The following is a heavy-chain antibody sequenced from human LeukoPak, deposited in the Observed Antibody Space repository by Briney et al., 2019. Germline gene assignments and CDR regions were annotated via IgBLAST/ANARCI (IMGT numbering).Heavy chain of an antibody. CDR3: ARDYASGGWYHKSYLQH. D-gene: IGHD6-19*01. CDR2: ISYDGSKK. V-gene: IGHV3-30-3*01. CDR1: GFTFRTYA. J-gene: IGHJ1*01. Sequence: GKSLRLSCAASGFTFRTYAMHWVRQTPGKGLEWVAVISYDGSKKYFTDSVKGRLSISRDNSNNTVYLQMSSLRTEDTAVYYCARDYASGGWYHKSYLQHWGQGTLVTVST.